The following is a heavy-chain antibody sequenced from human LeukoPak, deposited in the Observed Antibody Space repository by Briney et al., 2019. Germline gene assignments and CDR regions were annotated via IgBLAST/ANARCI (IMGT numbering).Heavy chain of an antibody. V-gene: IGHV4-59*08. CDR2: IYYSGST. D-gene: IGHD6-13*01. CDR1: GGSISSYY. Sequence: SETLSLTCTVSGGSISSYYWSWIRQPPGKGLEWIGYIYYSGSTNYNPSLKSRVTISVDTSKNQFSLKLSSVTAADTAVYYCARHKQGYTTSWFYWGQGTLVTVSS. CDR3: ARHKQGYTTSWFY. J-gene: IGHJ4*02.